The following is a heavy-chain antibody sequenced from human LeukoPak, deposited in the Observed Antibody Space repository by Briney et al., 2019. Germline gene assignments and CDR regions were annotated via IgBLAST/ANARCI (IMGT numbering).Heavy chain of an antibody. J-gene: IGHJ3*02. D-gene: IGHD3-22*01. CDR3: ARPRERYYYDSSDYDAFDI. CDR1: GYTFTRYA. V-gene: IGHV7-4-1*02. Sequence: GASVKVSCKASGYTFTRYAMNWVRRAPGQGLGWMGWINTNTGNPTYAQGFTGRFVFSLDTSVSTAYLQISSLKAEDTAVYYCARPRERYYYDSSDYDAFDIWGQGTMVTVSS. CDR2: INTNTGNP.